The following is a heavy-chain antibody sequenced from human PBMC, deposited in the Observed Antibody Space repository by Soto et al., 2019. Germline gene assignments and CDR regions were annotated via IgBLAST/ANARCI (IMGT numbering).Heavy chain of an antibody. Sequence: LSLTCTVSGVSIHNSHSFWAWIRQPPGKGLQFIASVYHNGGAHYNSSLKSRVTISVDTANNQVSLRMRSLTAADTAFYYCGRVVEGATRHTEPDSWGQGILVTVSS. CDR3: GRVVEGATRHTEPDS. CDR2: VYHNGGA. D-gene: IGHD2-21*01. J-gene: IGHJ5*01. CDR1: GVSIHNSHSF. V-gene: IGHV4-39*01.